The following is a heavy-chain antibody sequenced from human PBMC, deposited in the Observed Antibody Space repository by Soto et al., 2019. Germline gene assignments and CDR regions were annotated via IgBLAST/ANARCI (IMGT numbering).Heavy chain of an antibody. CDR3: ARERRDAYNLFYGMDV. V-gene: IGHV1-18*01. Sequence: ASVKVSCKASGGTFSSYAISWVRQAPGQGLEWMGWISAYNDDTNYAQILQGRVTLTTDTSTSTAYMELRSLRSDDTAVYYCARERRDAYNLFYGMDVWGQGTTVTVSS. D-gene: IGHD1-1*01. CDR2: ISAYNDDT. J-gene: IGHJ6*02. CDR1: GGTFSSYA.